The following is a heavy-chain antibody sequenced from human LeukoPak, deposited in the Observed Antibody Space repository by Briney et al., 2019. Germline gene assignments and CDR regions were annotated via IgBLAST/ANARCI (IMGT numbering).Heavy chain of an antibody. J-gene: IGHJ6*02. CDR2: ITNGGSTI. CDR1: GFTFSDYN. V-gene: IGHV3-11*01. CDR3: ARSIGLTGGGVDV. D-gene: IGHD3-9*01. Sequence: GGSLRLSCAASGFTFSDYNMNWVRQAPGKGLEWVSYITNGGSTIHHADSVKGRFTISRDNAKKTLYLQMNSLRAEDTAVYYCARSIGLTGGGVDVWGQGTTATVSS.